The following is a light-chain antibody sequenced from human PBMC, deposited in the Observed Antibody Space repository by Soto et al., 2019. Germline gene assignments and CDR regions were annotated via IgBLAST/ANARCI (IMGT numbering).Light chain of an antibody. CDR1: SSDIGAYIY. Sequence: QSALTQPPSASGSPGQSVTSSGTGTSSDIGAYIYVSWYQQHPGKAPKLMIPEVSRRPSGVPERFSGSKSGNTASLTVYGLQADDEAHYYCRSYAGSNNFVFGTGTKVTVL. J-gene: IGLJ1*01. CDR3: RSYAGSNNFV. CDR2: EVS. V-gene: IGLV2-8*01.